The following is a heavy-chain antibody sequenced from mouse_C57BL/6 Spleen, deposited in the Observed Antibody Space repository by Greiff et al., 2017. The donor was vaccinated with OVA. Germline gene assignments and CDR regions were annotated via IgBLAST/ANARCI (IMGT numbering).Heavy chain of an antibody. Sequence: EVQLQQSGGGLVKPGGSLKLSCAASGFTFSDYGMHWVRQAPEKGLEWVAYISSGSSTIYYADTVKGRFTISRDNAKNTLFLQMTGLRSEDTAMYYVARRRHYGGEDFDVWGTGTTVTVSS. CDR3: ARRRHYGGEDFDV. J-gene: IGHJ1*03. V-gene: IGHV5-17*01. CDR1: GFTFSDYG. D-gene: IGHD1-1*02. CDR2: ISSGSSTI.